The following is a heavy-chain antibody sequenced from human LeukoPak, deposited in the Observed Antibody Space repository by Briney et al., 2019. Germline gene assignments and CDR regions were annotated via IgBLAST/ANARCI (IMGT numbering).Heavy chain of an antibody. CDR2: IYHSGST. D-gene: IGHD3-22*01. J-gene: IGHJ5*02. Sequence: PSQTLSLTCAVSGGSISSGGYSWSWIRQPPGKGLEWIGYIYHSGSTYYNPSLKSRVTISVDTSKNQFSLKLSSVTAADTAVYYCAREGYYYDSSGYPGSWFDPWGQGTLVTVSS. CDR1: GGSISSGGYS. V-gene: IGHV4-30-2*01. CDR3: AREGYYYDSSGYPGSWFDP.